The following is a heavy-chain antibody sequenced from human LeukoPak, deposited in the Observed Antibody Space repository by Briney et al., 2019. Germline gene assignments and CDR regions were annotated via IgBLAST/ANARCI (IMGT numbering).Heavy chain of an antibody. V-gene: IGHV5-51*01. CDR3: AIPSGYSSTGEIDY. CDR1: GYSFTSYW. Sequence: GESLKISCKGSGYSFTSYWIGWVRQMPGKGLEWMGIIYPADSDTRYSPSFQGQVTISADKSMSTAYLQWSSLKASDTAMHYCAIPSGYSSTGEIDYWGQGTLVTVSS. CDR2: IYPADSDT. D-gene: IGHD6-13*01. J-gene: IGHJ4*02.